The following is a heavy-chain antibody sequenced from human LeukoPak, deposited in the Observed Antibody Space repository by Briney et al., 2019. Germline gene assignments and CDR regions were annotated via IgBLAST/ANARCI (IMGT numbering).Heavy chain of an antibody. CDR1: GFTFSTSG. CDR2: TWYDGSNK. V-gene: IGHV3-33*01. J-gene: IGHJ4*02. Sequence: PGGSLRLSCAASGFTFSTSGMHWVRQAPGKGLEWVAVTWYDGSNKHYAESVKGRFSISRDNSKSTLYLQMNSLRAEDTAVYYCARARGVSTGYRPIDYWGQGTLVTVSS. D-gene: IGHD3-22*01. CDR3: ARARGVSTGYRPIDY.